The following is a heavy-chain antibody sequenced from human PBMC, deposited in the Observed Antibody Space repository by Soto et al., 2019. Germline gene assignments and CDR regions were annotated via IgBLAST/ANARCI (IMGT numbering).Heavy chain of an antibody. Sequence: GASVKVPCKASGGTFSSYAISWVRQAPGQGLEWMGGIIPIFGTANYAQKFQGRVTITADKSTSTAYMELSSLRSEDTAVYYCAREEARVVVTAITPNAFDIWGQGTMVTVSS. CDR3: AREEARVVVTAITPNAFDI. CDR1: GGTFSSYA. D-gene: IGHD2-21*02. CDR2: IIPIFGTA. V-gene: IGHV1-69*06. J-gene: IGHJ3*02.